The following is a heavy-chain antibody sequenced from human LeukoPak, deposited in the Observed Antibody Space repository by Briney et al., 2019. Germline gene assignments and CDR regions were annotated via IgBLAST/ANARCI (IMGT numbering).Heavy chain of an antibody. V-gene: IGHV4-59*12. D-gene: IGHD5-12*01. J-gene: IGHJ5*02. Sequence: SETLSLTCTVSGASMDSYFFHWIRHAPGEGLEWIGNIHYNGNTKYNPSLKSRVTISVDTSKNQFSLQLSSVTAADRAVYYCARGDSGYDLRALKWFDPWGQGTLVSVSS. CDR2: IHYNGNT. CDR1: GASMDSYF. CDR3: ARGDSGYDLRALKWFDP.